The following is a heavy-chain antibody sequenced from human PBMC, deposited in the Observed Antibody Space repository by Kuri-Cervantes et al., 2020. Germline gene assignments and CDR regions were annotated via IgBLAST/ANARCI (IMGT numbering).Heavy chain of an antibody. D-gene: IGHD3-10*01. CDR2: IYYSGST. CDR1: GGSISSYY. Sequence: ESLKISCTVSGGSISSYYWSWIRQPPGKGLEWIGYIYYSGSTNYNPSLKSRVTISVDTSKNQFSLKLSSVTAADTAVYYCARDKADGAFDYWGQGTLVTVSS. J-gene: IGHJ4*02. CDR3: ARDKADGAFDY. V-gene: IGHV4-59*13.